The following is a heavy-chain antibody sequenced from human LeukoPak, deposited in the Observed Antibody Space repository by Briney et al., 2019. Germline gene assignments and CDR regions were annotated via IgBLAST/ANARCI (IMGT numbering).Heavy chain of an antibody. Sequence: SETLSLTCTVSGGSISSYYWSWIRQPPGKGLEWIGHIYYSGSTNYNPSLKSRVTISVDTSKNQFSLKLSSVTAADTAVYYCARHITIFGVVSLYYYYGMDVWGQGTTVTVSS. CDR1: GGSISSYY. CDR2: IYYSGST. D-gene: IGHD3-3*01. V-gene: IGHV4-59*08. J-gene: IGHJ6*02. CDR3: ARHITIFGVVSLYYYYGMDV.